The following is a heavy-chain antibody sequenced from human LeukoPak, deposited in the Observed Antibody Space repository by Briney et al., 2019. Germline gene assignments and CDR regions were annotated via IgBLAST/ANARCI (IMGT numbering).Heavy chain of an antibody. D-gene: IGHD4-17*01. CDR2: ISGYNGNT. J-gene: IGHJ4*02. Sequence: ASAKVSCKASGYTFTNYGISWVRQAPGQGLEWVGRISGYNGNTDYAQKVEDRVTVTADTSTAYLELRSLTSDDTAVYYCARDHGDFVGVRLGFDSWGQGTLVTVSS. V-gene: IGHV1-18*01. CDR3: ARDHGDFVGVRLGFDS. CDR1: GYTFTNYG.